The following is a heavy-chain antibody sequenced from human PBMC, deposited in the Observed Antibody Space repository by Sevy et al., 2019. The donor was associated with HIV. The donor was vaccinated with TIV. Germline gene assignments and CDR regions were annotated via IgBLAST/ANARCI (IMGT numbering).Heavy chain of an antibody. CDR3: AKDFTGYNGMDV. Sequence: GGSLRLSCAVSGIIFTTSGMHWVRQAPGKGLEWVAVISYDGRNKFYGDSVKSRFTISGDNSKNILYLQMNSLRVEDTAVYYCAKDFTGYNGMDVWGQGTMVTVSS. D-gene: IGHD3-9*01. CDR2: ISYDGRNK. CDR1: GIIFTTSG. J-gene: IGHJ6*02. V-gene: IGHV3-30*18.